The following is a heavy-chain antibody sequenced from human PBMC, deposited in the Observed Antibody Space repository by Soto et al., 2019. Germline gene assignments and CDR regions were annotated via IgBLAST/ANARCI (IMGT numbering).Heavy chain of an antibody. D-gene: IGHD3-10*01. V-gene: IGHV4-31*01. Sequence: QVQLQESGPGLVKPSQTLSLTCTVSGASINSGGYYWTWIRQHPGKGLEWIGYIYDTGTTYYSPSQKSLLIKSGNTSKNQLSLKLSSVTAADAALYFGARGEVRTTFRHWGQGTLVTVSS. CDR3: ARGEVRTTFRH. CDR1: GASINSGGYY. CDR2: IYDTGTT. J-gene: IGHJ4*02.